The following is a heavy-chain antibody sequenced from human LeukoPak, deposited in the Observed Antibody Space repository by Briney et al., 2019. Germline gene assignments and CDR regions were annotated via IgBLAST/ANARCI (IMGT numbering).Heavy chain of an antibody. CDR2: IYSSGST. V-gene: IGHV4-61*02. D-gene: IGHD3-22*01. CDR3: ARVLSGSNSFYYYYMDV. Sequence: SETLSLTCTVSGGSISSGSYYWSWIRQPAGKGLEWIGRIYSSGSTNYNPSLKSRVTMSVDTSKNQFSLKLSSVTAADTAVYYCARVLSGSNSFYYYYMDVWGKGTTVTVSS. CDR1: GGSISSGSYY. J-gene: IGHJ6*03.